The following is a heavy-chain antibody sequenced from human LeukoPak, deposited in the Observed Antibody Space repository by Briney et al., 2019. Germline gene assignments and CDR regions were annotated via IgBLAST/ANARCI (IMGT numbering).Heavy chain of an antibody. Sequence: SETLSLTCTVSGASISSYFWSWIRQSPGKGLEWIGYMYYSGSTDYNPSLKSRVTMSVDTTKNQFSLKLSSVTAADTAVYYCARDSPVAGGVFDYWGQGTLVTVSS. CDR1: GASISSYF. J-gene: IGHJ4*02. CDR3: ARDSPVAGGVFDY. D-gene: IGHD6-19*01. V-gene: IGHV4-59*01. CDR2: MYYSGST.